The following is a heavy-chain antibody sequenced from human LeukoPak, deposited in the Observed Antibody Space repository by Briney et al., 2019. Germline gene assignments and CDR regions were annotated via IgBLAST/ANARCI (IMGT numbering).Heavy chain of an antibody. CDR1: GGSISSYY. Sequence: SETLSLTCTVSGGSISSYYWSWIRQPPGKRLEWIGFIYYSGSTTYNPSLKSRVTISVDTSKNQFSLKLSSVTAADTAVYYCARQGYCSGGSCGTYFDFWGQGTLVTVSS. CDR2: IYYSGST. CDR3: ARQGYCSGGSCGTYFDF. D-gene: IGHD2-15*01. V-gene: IGHV4-59*08. J-gene: IGHJ4*02.